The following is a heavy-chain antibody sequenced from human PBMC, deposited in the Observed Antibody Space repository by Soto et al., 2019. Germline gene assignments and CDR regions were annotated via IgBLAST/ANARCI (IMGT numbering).Heavy chain of an antibody. CDR3: ARDHSISSSGAWWLDP. CDR2: INPSGGNT. Sequence: ASVKVSCKASGYTFTSNYIHWVRRAPGQGLEWMGTINPSGGNTNYAQKFQGRVTMTRDTSTSTVYMDLRSLTSEDTAVYYCARDHSISSSGAWWLDPLGQGTLVTVSS. CDR1: GYTFTSNY. D-gene: IGHD6-13*01. V-gene: IGHV1-46*01. J-gene: IGHJ5*02.